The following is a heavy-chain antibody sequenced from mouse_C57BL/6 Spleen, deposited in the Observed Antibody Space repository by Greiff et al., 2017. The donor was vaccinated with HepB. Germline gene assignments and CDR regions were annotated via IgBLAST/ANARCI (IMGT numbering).Heavy chain of an antibody. CDR3: TREEAYYSNYGIAY. CDR2: ISSGGDYI. V-gene: IGHV5-9-1*02. J-gene: IGHJ3*01. CDR1: GFTFSSYA. Sequence: EVKLVESGEGLVKPGGSLKLSCAASGFTFSSYAMSWVRQTPEKRLEWVAYISSGGDYIYYADTVKGRFTISRDNARNTLYLQMSSLKSEDTAMYYCTREEAYYSNYGIAYWGQGTLVTVSA. D-gene: IGHD2-5*01.